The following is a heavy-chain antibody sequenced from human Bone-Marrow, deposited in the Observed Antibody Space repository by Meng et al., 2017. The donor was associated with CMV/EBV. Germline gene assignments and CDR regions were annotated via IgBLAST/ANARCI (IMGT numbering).Heavy chain of an antibody. CDR2: INHSGST. D-gene: IGHD5-18*01. Sequence: SEPLTLTFAVYGGSFSGYYWSWVRQPPGKGLEWIGEINHSGSTNYNPSLKSRVTISVDTSKNQLSLRLSSVTAAETAVYYCARNEIQLWLRYFDLWGRGTLVTVSS. CDR1: GGSFSGYY. J-gene: IGHJ2*01. V-gene: IGHV4-34*01. CDR3: ARNEIQLWLRYFDL.